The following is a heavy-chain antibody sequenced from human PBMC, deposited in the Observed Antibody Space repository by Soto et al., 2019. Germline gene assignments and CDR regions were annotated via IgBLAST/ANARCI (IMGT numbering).Heavy chain of an antibody. CDR1: GFTFTSSA. V-gene: IGHV1-58*01. J-gene: IGHJ3*02. Sequence: ASVKVSCKASGFTFTSSAVQWVRQARGQRLEWIGWIVGGSGNTNYAQKFQERVTITRDMSTSTAYMELSSLRSEDTAVYYCAAVNWGGRSWDAFDIWGQGTMVPVS. CDR3: AAVNWGGRSWDAFDI. CDR2: IVGGSGNT. D-gene: IGHD7-27*01.